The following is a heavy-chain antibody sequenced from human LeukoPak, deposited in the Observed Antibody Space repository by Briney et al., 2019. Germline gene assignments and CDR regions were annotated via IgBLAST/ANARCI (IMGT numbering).Heavy chain of an antibody. Sequence: SETLSLTCTVSGGSISSYYWSWIRQPPGKGLEWIGYIYYSGSTYYNPSLKSRVTISVDTSKNQFSLKLSSVTAADTAVYYCARIYYDSSGYPDSWGQGTLVTVSS. CDR2: IYYSGST. D-gene: IGHD3-22*01. CDR3: ARIYYDSSGYPDS. J-gene: IGHJ5*01. V-gene: IGHV4-59*01. CDR1: GGSISSYY.